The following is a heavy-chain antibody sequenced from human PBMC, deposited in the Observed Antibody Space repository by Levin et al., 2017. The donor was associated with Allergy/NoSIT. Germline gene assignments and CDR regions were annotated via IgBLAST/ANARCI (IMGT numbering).Heavy chain of an antibody. CDR1: GGSISSGGFH. CDR3: ARDWAAARVFDY. V-gene: IGHV4-31*03. J-gene: IGHJ4*02. CDR2: IDYSGNT. Sequence: SSETLSLTCTVSGGSISSGGFHWSWIRQHPGKGLEWIGYIDYSGNTYYNPSLKSRVTISLDTSKNQFSLRLSSVTAADTAVYYCARDWAAARVFDYWGQGTLVTVSS. D-gene: IGHD6-6*01.